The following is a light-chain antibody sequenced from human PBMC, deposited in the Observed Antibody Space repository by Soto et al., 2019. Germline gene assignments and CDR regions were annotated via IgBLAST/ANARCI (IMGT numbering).Light chain of an antibody. CDR3: QQYENIPT. J-gene: IGKJ5*01. CDR1: QSISSW. V-gene: IGKV1-33*01. Sequence: DIRMTQSPSTLSASVGDRVTITCRASQSISSWLAWYKQKPGRAPKRLIYDASNLEAGVPSRFRGSGSGTDFTFTISRMKPEDIATYYCQQYENIPTFGQGTRLEIK. CDR2: DAS.